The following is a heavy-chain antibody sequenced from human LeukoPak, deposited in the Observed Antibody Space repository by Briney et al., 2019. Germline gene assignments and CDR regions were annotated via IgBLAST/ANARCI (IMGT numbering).Heavy chain of an antibody. CDR1: GYTLTELS. D-gene: IGHD3-22*01. CDR3: ARNDYDSSGYYLMGDC. J-gene: IGHJ4*02. CDR2: FDPEDGET. V-gene: IGHV1-24*01. Sequence: ASVKVSCKVSGYTLTELSMHWVRQAPGKGLEWMGGFDPEDGETIYAQKFQGRVTMTTDTSTSTAYMELRSLTSDDTAVYYCARNDYDSSGYYLMGDCWGQGTLVTVSS.